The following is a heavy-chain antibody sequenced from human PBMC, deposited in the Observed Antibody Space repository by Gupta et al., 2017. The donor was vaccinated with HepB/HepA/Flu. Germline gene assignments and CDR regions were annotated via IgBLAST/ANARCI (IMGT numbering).Heavy chain of an antibody. CDR2: ISSSSSYI. Sequence: EVQLVESGGGLVKPGGSLRLSCAASGFTFSSYSMNWVRQAPGKGLEWVSSISSSSSYIYYADSVKGRFTISRDNAKNSLYLQMNSLRAEVTAVYYCARLFDWYFDLWGRGTLVTVSS. D-gene: IGHD3-16*01. CDR3: ARLFDWYFDL. CDR1: GFTFSSYS. V-gene: IGHV3-21*01. J-gene: IGHJ2*01.